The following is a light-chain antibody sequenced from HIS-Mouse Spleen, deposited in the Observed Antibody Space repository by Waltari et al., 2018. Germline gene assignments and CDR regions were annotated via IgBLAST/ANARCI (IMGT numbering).Light chain of an antibody. CDR2: AAS. CDR3: QQYYSYPFT. J-gene: IGKJ3*01. Sequence: IRMTQSPSSFSASTGDRVTITCRASQGISSYLAWYQQKPGKAPKLLIYAASTLQSGVPSRVSGSGSGTDFTLTISCLQSEDFATYYCQQYYSYPFTFGPGTKVDIK. V-gene: IGKV1-8*01. CDR1: QGISSY.